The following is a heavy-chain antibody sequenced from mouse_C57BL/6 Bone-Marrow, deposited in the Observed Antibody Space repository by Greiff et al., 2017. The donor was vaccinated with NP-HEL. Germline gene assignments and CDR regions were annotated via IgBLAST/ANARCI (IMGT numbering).Heavy chain of an antibody. J-gene: IGHJ3*01. CDR3: ARYYYGSRSGFAY. CDR1: GFTFTDYY. V-gene: IGHV7-3*01. Sequence: EVQRVESGGGLVQPGGSLSLSCAASGFTFTDYYMSWVRQPPGKALEWLGFIRNKANGYTTEYSASVKGRFTISRDNSQSILYLHMNALRAEDSATYYCARYYYGSRSGFAYWGQGTLVTVSA. CDR2: IRNKANGYTT. D-gene: IGHD1-1*01.